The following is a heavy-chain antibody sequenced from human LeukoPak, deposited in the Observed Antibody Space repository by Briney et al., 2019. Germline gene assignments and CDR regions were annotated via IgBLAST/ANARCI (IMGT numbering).Heavy chain of an antibody. D-gene: IGHD3-16*01. V-gene: IGHV4-4*07. J-gene: IGHJ4*02. CDR1: GGSMNDYY. CDR2: VYSTVAA. CDR3: GGGSSAWTDY. Sequence: SEILSLTCTVSGGSMNDYYWSWIRHSAGKGLEWIGRVYSTVAAKYNPSLESRVTMSVDTSKNQVSLRLNSVTAADTAVYYCGGGSSAWTDYWGQGTLVTVSS.